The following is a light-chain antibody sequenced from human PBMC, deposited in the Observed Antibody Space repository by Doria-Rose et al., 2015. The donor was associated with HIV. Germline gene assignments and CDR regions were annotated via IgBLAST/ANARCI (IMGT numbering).Light chain of an antibody. CDR1: EAISSW. CDR3: QQSNSFPIT. CDR2: AAS. V-gene: IGKV1-12*01. J-gene: IGKJ5*01. Sequence: DRVTITCRASEAISSWLVWYQQKPGKAPKVLIYAASTLQSGVPSRFSGSGFGTDFTLTISNLQPEDFATYYCQQSNSFPITFGQGTRLEIK.